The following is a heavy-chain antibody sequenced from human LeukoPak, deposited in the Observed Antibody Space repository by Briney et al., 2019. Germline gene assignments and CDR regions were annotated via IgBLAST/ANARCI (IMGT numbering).Heavy chain of an antibody. Sequence: SETLSLTCAVYGGSFSGYYWSWIRQPPGKGLEWIGEINHSGSTNYNPSLKSRVTISVDTSKNQFSLKLSSVTAADTAVYYCASDLRYYYDSSGYYDYWGQGTLVTVSS. J-gene: IGHJ4*02. CDR2: INHSGST. D-gene: IGHD3-22*01. V-gene: IGHV4-34*01. CDR1: GGSFSGYY. CDR3: ASDLRYYYDSSGYYDY.